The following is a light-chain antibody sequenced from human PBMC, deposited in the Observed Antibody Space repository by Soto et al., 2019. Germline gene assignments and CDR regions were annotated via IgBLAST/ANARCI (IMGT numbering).Light chain of an antibody. CDR3: QQYGSSPWT. Sequence: EIVMTQSPATLSVAPGERATLSCRASQSVSILLAWYQQIPGQAPRLLIDGASSRATGVPDRFSGSGSGTDFTLTISRLEPEDFAVYYCQQYGSSPWTFGQGTKVDIK. CDR1: QSVSIL. CDR2: GAS. V-gene: IGKV3-20*01. J-gene: IGKJ1*01.